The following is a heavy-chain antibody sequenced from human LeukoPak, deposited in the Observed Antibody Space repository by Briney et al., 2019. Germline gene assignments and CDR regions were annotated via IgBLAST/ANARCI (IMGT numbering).Heavy chain of an antibody. Sequence: ASVKVSCKASGYTFTGYYMHWVRQAPGQGLEWMGWINPNSGGTNYAQKFQGRVTMTRDTPISTAYMELSRLRSDDTAVYYCARPAEMATRKVYYFDYWGQGTLVTVSS. J-gene: IGHJ4*02. CDR3: ARPAEMATRKVYYFDY. V-gene: IGHV1-2*02. CDR2: INPNSGGT. CDR1: GYTFTGYY. D-gene: IGHD5-24*01.